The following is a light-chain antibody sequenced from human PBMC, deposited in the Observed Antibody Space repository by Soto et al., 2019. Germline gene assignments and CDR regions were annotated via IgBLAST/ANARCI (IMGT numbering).Light chain of an antibody. CDR1: SSNIGGNT. CDR3: AAWDDRLNAFV. V-gene: IGLV1-44*01. Sequence: QSVLTQPPSASGTPGQRVTISCSGSSSNIGGNTVNWYQQLPGTAPKLLIYGNDQRPSGVPDRFSGSKSGTSASLAISGLQSEDAADYYCAAWDDRLNAFVFGTGTKLTVL. CDR2: GND. J-gene: IGLJ1*01.